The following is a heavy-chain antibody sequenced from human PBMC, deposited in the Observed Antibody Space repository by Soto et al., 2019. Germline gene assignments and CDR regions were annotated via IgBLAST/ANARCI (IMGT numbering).Heavy chain of an antibody. Sequence: QVQLVQSGAEVKKPGASVKVSCKASGYTFTGYYMHWVRQAPGQGLEWMGWINPNSGGTNYAQKFQGRVNMTRDTSISTAYMELSRLRSDDTAVYYCARDPRRGSYYGDHFDYWGQGTLVTVSS. J-gene: IGHJ4*02. CDR1: GYTFTGYY. D-gene: IGHD1-26*01. V-gene: IGHV1-2*02. CDR3: ARDPRRGSYYGDHFDY. CDR2: INPNSGGT.